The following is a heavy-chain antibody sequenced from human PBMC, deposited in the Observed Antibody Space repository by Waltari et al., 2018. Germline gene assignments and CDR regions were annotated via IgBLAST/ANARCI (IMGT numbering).Heavy chain of an antibody. CDR3: ARGGGDGQVHH. Sequence: DVQLTASGGGLVQPGGSLRLCCEGSGFTFYTFWMTWLRQVSGKGLEWVANIKQDGTEQYFVDSFKGRFTISRDNAKRSLYLQMNNLRVDDTAMYYCARGGGDGQVHHWGQGTLVTVSS. J-gene: IGHJ4*02. D-gene: IGHD3-16*01. V-gene: IGHV3-7*03. CDR1: GFTFYTFW. CDR2: IKQDGTEQ.